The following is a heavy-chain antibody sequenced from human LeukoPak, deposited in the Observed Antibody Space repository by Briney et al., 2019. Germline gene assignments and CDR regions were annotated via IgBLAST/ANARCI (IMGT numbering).Heavy chain of an antibody. D-gene: IGHD3-10*01. Sequence: GGSLRLSCLASGFTFTNYAMSWVRQAPEKGLEWVSVISGSGGTTHDADSVKGRFTISRDNSRNMLYLQMNSLRAEDTAVYYCAKDRYDSGTYYISVWGQGTLVTVSS. CDR2: ISGSGGTT. CDR1: GFTFTNYA. CDR3: AKDRYDSGTYYISV. V-gene: IGHV3-23*01. J-gene: IGHJ4*02.